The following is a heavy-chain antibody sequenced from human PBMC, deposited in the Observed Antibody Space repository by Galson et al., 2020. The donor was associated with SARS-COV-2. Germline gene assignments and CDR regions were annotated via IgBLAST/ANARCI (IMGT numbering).Heavy chain of an antibody. Sequence: TGGSLRLSCAASGFTFSSYGMHWVRQAPGKGLEWVAVISYDGSTNYYADPVKGRFTISRDNSKNTLYLQMNSLRAEDTAVYYCAKDGENIVLMVDADYYYGIDVWGQGATVTVSS. CDR1: GFTFSSYG. CDR2: ISYDGSTN. CDR3: AKDGENIVLMVDADYYYGIDV. D-gene: IGHD2-8*01. J-gene: IGHJ6*02. V-gene: IGHV3-30*18.